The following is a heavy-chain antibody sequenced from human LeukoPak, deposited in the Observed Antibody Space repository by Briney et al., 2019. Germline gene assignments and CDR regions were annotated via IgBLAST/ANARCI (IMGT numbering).Heavy chain of an antibody. CDR2: IIPILGIA. D-gene: IGHD3-22*01. CDR1: GYNFNSYD. V-gene: IGHV1-69*04. CDR3: AREENYYDSSGYRNY. Sequence: SVKVSCKASGYNFNSYDINWVRQAPGQGLEWMGRIIPILGIANYAQKFQGRVTITADKSTSTAYMELSSLRSEDTAVYYCAREENYYDSSGYRNYWGQGTLVTVSS. J-gene: IGHJ4*02.